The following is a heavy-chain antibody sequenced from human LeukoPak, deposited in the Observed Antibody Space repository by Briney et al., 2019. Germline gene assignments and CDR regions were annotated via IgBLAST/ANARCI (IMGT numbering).Heavy chain of an antibody. D-gene: IGHD3-10*01. V-gene: IGHV1-46*01. J-gene: IGHJ4*02. CDR2: INPSGGST. CDR1: GYTFTSYY. CDR3: ARGEGLLWFGELPDY. Sequence: ASVKVSCKASGYTFTSYYMHWVRQAPGRGLEWMGIINPSGGSTSYAQKFQGRVTMTRDTSTSTVYMELSSLRSEDTAVYYCARGEGLLWFGELPDYWGQGTLVTVSS.